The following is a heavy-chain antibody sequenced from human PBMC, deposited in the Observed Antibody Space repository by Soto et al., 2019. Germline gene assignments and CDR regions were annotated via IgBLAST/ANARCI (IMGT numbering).Heavy chain of an antibody. CDR1: GFTVSSNY. D-gene: IGHD4-17*01. CDR2: IYSGGST. V-gene: IGHV3-66*01. Sequence: GGSLRLSCAASGFTVSSNYMSWVRQAPGKGLEWVSVIYSGGSTYYADSVKDRFAISRDNSKNTLYLQMDFLRAEDTAVYYCAGSPLGYGDYHYWGQGTPVTVSS. J-gene: IGHJ4*02. CDR3: AGSPLGYGDYHY.